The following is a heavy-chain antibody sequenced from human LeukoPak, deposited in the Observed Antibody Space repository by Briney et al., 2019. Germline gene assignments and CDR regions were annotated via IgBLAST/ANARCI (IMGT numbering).Heavy chain of an antibody. D-gene: IGHD3-10*01. CDR3: AKDKNPYGSGAHNWFDP. CDR2: IKQDGSEK. J-gene: IGHJ5*02. Sequence: PGGSLRLSCAASGFTFSSYWMSWVRQAPGKGLEWVANIKQDGSEKYYVDSVKGRFTISRDNAKNSLYLQMNSLRAEDTAVYYCAKDKNPYGSGAHNWFDPWGQGTLVTVSS. CDR1: GFTFSSYW. V-gene: IGHV3-7*01.